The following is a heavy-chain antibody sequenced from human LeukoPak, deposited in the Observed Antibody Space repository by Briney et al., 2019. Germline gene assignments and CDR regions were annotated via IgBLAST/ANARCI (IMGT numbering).Heavy chain of an antibody. Sequence: PGRSLRLSCTGSGFTFGDYSMNWVRQGPGKGLDWVAFIRSKAHGGTTEYAASVKGRFTFSRDDSRSVAYLQMNNLRTEDTAVYYCARDQVYYDIWSAYWGRGTLVTVSS. CDR2: IRSKAHGGTT. CDR1: GFTFGDYS. J-gene: IGHJ4*02. CDR3: ARDQVYYDIWSAY. D-gene: IGHD3-3*01. V-gene: IGHV3-49*04.